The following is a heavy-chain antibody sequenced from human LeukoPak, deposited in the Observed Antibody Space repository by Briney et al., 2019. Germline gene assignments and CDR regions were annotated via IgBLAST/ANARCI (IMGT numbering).Heavy chain of an antibody. CDR1: GFTFSSYA. J-gene: IGHJ3*02. CDR2: ISYDGSNK. V-gene: IGHV3-30*04. D-gene: IGHD2-15*01. Sequence: PGGSLRLSCAASGFTFSSYAMHWVRQAPGKGLEWVAVISYDGSNKYCADSVKGRFTISRDNSKNTLYLQMNSLRAEDTAVYYCARDDCSGGSCYLYAFDIWGQGTMVTVSS. CDR3: ARDDCSGGSCYLYAFDI.